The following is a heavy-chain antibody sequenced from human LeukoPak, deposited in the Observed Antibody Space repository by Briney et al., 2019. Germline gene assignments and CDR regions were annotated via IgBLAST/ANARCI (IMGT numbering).Heavy chain of an antibody. CDR1: GFTFSSYA. CDR3: AKAPTSYNWSDGGFDY. J-gene: IGHJ4*02. V-gene: IGHV3-23*01. CDR2: ISGSGGST. Sequence: GGSLRLSCAASGFTFSSYAMSWVRQAPGKGLEWVSAISGSGGSTYYADSVKGRFTISRDNSKNTLYLQMNSLRAEDTAVYYCAKAPTSYNWSDGGFDYWGQGTLVTVSS. D-gene: IGHD1-1*01.